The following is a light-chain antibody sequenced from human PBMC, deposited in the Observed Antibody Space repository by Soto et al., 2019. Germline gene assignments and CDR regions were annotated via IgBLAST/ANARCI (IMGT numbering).Light chain of an antibody. V-gene: IGLV1-47*01. CDR3: AAWDDSLSGQV. CDR1: NTTIGSNY. Sequence: SPGQRVVCPLFRKNTTIGSNYVYWYQQLPGTAPKLLIYRNNQRPSGVPDRFSGSKSGTSASLAISGLRSEDEADYYCAAWDDSLSGQVFGGGTQLTV. J-gene: IGLJ2*01. CDR2: RNN.